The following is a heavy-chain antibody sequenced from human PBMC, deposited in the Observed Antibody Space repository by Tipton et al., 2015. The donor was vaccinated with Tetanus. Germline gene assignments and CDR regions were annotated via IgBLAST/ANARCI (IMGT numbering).Heavy chain of an antibody. CDR2: ISHTGTTP. V-gene: IGHV3-11*01. CDR1: GMTLSYFA. Sequence: SLRLSCAASGMTLSYFAMSWVRQAPGKGLEWISYISHTGTTPYYSASVMGRFTVSRDNTKNSLYLEINSLRAEDTAVYYCARVACSSASCYSHYFDYWGPGSLVTVTS. CDR3: ARVACSSASCYSHYFDY. J-gene: IGHJ4*02. D-gene: IGHD2-2*01.